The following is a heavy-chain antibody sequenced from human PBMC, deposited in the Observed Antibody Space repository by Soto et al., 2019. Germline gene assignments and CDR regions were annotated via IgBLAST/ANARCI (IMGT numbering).Heavy chain of an antibody. V-gene: IGHV3-30*18. J-gene: IGHJ4*02. CDR1: GFTFSSYG. CDR2: ISYDGSNK. D-gene: IGHD2-15*01. CDR3: AKGSGPDY. Sequence: QVQLVESGGGVVQPGRSLRLSCAASGFTFSSYGMHWVRQAPGKGLEWVAVISYDGSNKYYADSVKGRFTISRDNSKNTLYLQMNSLRAEDTAVYYCAKGSGPDYWGQGTLVTVSS.